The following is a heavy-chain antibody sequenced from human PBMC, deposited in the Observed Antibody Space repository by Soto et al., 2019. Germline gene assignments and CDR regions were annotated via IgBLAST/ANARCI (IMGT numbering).Heavy chain of an antibody. CDR2: ISSSSSYI. CDR3: ARVQDYGGNPPDY. J-gene: IGHJ4*02. V-gene: IGHV3-21*01. D-gene: IGHD4-17*01. Sequence: PGGSLRLSCAASGFTFSSYSMNWVRQAPGKGLEWVSSISSSSSYIYYADSVKGRLTISRDNAKNSLYLQMNILRAEDTAVYYCARVQDYGGNPPDYWGQGTLVPVSS. CDR1: GFTFSSYS.